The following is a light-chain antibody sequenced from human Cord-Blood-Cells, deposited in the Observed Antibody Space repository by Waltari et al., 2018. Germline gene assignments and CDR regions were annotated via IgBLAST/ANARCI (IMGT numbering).Light chain of an antibody. J-gene: IGKJ1*01. V-gene: IGKV3-20*01. CDR3: QQYGSSPRT. CDR1: QSVSSSH. CDR2: GAS. Sequence: EIVLTQSPGTLSLSPGERATLSCRACQSVSSSHLAWYQQKPGQAHRLLIYGASSSATGIPDRVSGSGSGTDFTLTISRLEPEDCAVYYCQQYGSSPRTFGQGTKVEIK.